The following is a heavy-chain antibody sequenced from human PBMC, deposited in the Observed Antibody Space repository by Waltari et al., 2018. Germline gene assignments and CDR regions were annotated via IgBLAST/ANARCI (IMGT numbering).Heavy chain of an antibody. CDR1: GGSISSYY. V-gene: IGHV4-59*01. CDR2: NYYSVGT. D-gene: IGHD1-26*01. CDR3: ARAPIVGATTDRYCDL. Sequence: QVQLQESGPVLVKPSETLSLTCTVSGGSISSYYWRWIRQPPGKGLGWSGYNYYSVGTNNNPALKSHGTLSEDTSKNQFAMKRGSVAAADTAVYDCARAPIVGATTDRYCDLWGRGTLVSVSS. J-gene: IGHJ2*01.